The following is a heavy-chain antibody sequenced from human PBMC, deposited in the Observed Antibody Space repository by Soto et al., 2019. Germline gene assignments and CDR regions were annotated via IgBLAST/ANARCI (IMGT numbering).Heavy chain of an antibody. CDR3: ARVRYSYQYYYYGMDV. CDR2: IYTSGST. Sequence: SETLSLTCTVSGGSISSYYWSWIRQPAGKGLEWIGRIYTSGSTNYNPSLKGRFTISRDNAKNSLYLQMNSLRAEDTAVYYCARVRYSYQYYYYGMDVWGQGTTVTVSS. J-gene: IGHJ6*02. D-gene: IGHD5-18*01. V-gene: IGHV4-4*07. CDR1: GGSISSYY.